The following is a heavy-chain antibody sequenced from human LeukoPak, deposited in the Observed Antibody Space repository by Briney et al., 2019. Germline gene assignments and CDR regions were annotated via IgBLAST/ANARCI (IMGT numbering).Heavy chain of an antibody. J-gene: IGHJ5*02. V-gene: IGHV3-21*01. D-gene: IGHD2-15*01. CDR1: GFTFSSYS. CDR2: ISSSSSYI. CDR3: ARGDRHCSGGSCYSGWFDP. Sequence: GGSLRLSCAASGFTFSSYSMNWVRQAPGKGLEWVSSISSSSSYIYYADSVKGRFTISRDNAKNSLYLQMNSLRVEDTAVYYCARGDRHCSGGSCYSGWFDPWGQGTLVTVSS.